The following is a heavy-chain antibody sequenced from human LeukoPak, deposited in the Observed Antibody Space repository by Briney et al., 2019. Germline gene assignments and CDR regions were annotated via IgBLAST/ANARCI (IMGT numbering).Heavy chain of an antibody. CDR3: AIAARGMDV. CDR2: IRYDESNR. CDR1: GFTFSSYG. V-gene: IGHV3-30*02. Sequence: GGSLRLSCAASGFTFSSYGMHWVRQAPGKGLEWVALIRYDESNRYYADSVKGRFTISRDNSKDTLYLRMNSLRAEDTAVYYCAIAARGMDVWGKGTTVTVSS. J-gene: IGHJ6*03.